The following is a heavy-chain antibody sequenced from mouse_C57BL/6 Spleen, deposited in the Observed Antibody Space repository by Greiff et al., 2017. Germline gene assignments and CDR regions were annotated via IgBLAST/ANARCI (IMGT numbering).Heavy chain of an antibody. D-gene: IGHD1-1*01. CDR1: GYTFTSYW. V-gene: IGHV1-50*01. Sequence: VKLQQPGAELVKPGASVKLSCKASGYTFTSYWMQWVKQRPGQGLEWIGEIDPSDSYTNYNQKFKGKATLTVDTSSSTAYMQLSSLTSEDSAVYYCANYYGSRYYFDYWGQGTTLTVSS. CDR2: IDPSDSYT. J-gene: IGHJ2*01. CDR3: ANYYGSRYYFDY.